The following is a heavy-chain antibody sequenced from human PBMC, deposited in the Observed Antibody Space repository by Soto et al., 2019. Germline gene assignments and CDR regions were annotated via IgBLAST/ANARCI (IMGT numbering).Heavy chain of an antibody. Sequence: QVHLVQSGAEVKRPGDSVKVSCQASGYTFTDYHIHRVRQAPGQGLEWMGRVTPRSGEVYYSPKFQGRVTLTRDTSISTAYMELTTLKFDDTAVFYCARVPILGPTGDFDYWGQGTLATVSS. CDR1: GYTFTDYH. V-gene: IGHV1-2*02. CDR2: VTPRSGEV. CDR3: ARVPILGPTGDFDY. D-gene: IGHD1-26*01. J-gene: IGHJ4*02.